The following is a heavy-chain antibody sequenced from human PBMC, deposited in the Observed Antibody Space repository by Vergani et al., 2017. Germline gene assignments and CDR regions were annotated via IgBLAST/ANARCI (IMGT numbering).Heavy chain of an antibody. D-gene: IGHD6-19*01. CDR2: ISAYNGNT. CDR3: ARDHSSGWYGLYNWFDP. Sequence: QVQLVQSGAEVKKPGASVKVSCKASGYTFTSYGISWVRQAPGQGLEWMGWISAYNGNTNYAQKLQGRVTMTTDTSTSTAYMELRSLRSDDTAVYYCARDHSSGWYGLYNWFDPWGQGTLVTVSS. J-gene: IGHJ5*02. CDR1: GYTFTSYG. V-gene: IGHV1-18*01.